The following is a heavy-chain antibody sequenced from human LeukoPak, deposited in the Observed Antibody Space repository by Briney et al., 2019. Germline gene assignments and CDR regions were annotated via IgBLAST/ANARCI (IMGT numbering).Heavy chain of an antibody. CDR1: GGTFSSYA. J-gene: IGHJ4*02. D-gene: IGHD4-17*01. Sequence: ASVKVSCKASGGTFSSYAISWVRQAPGQGLEWMGGIIPIFGTANYAQKFQGRVTITADESTSTAYMELSSLRSEDTAVYYCARRRYGDYYFDYWGQGTLVTVSS. V-gene: IGHV1-69*13. CDR3: ARRRYGDYYFDY. CDR2: IIPIFGTA.